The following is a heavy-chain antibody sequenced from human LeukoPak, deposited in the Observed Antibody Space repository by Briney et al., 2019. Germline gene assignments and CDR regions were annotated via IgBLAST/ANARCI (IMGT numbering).Heavy chain of an antibody. CDR1: GFTLRDYY. J-gene: IGHJ3*02. V-gene: IGHV3-11*04. CDR2: ISGSGGTI. CDR3: ARVWGSDINNNAFDI. Sequence: GGSLRLSCAVSGFTLRDYYMTWIRQAPGKGLEWISYISGSGGTIYYADSVKGRFTISRDNAQHSVFLQMSSLRPEDTAVYFCARVWGSDINNNAFDIWGQGTLVTVSS. D-gene: IGHD3-16*01.